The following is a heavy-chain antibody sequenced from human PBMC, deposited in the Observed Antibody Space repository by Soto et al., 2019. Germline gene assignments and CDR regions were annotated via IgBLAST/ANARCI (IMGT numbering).Heavy chain of an antibody. CDR3: ARPGYYEGSGYSHFDY. CDR1: GYTFTSYG. CDR2: ISADNGNT. J-gene: IGHJ4*02. V-gene: IGHV1-18*01. Sequence: GASVKVSCKASGYTFTSYGISWVRQAPGQGLEWMGWISADNGNTNYAQKYQGRVTITRDTSTSTAYMEMSSLRSEDTVVYYCARPGYYEGSGYSHFDYWGQGTLVTVSS. D-gene: IGHD3-22*01.